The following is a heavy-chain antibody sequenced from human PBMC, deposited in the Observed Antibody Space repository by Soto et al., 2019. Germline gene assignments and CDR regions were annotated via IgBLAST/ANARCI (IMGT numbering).Heavy chain of an antibody. J-gene: IGHJ6*03. D-gene: IGHD2-15*01. CDR2: IYYSGST. CDR1: GGSISSGGYY. CDR3: ARVRRCSGGSCYVYYYYYMDV. V-gene: IGHV4-31*01. Sequence: QVQLQESGPGLVKPSQTLSLTCTVSGGSISSGGYYWSWIRQHPGKGLEWIGYIYYSGSTYYNPSLKSPVTISVDTSKNQFSLKLSSVTAADTAVYYCARVRRCSGGSCYVYYYYYMDVWGKGTTVTVSS.